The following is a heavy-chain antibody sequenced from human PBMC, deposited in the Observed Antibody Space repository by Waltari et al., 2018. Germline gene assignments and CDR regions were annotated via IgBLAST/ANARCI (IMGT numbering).Heavy chain of an antibody. J-gene: IGHJ6*03. CDR2: IIPIYGPT. CDR1: GGTFSSYA. CDR3: AGGDYSGTYYSYYDYMDV. V-gene: IGHV1-69*12. Sequence: QVQLVQSGAEVTKPRSSVKVSCKASGGTFSSYAISWVRQAPGQRLEWMGGIIPIYGPTNYAQEIQGRVTTTAHQFTSTGYIELSSVGAEETAVYYCAGGDYSGTYYSYYDYMDVWRKATTAT. D-gene: IGHD1-26*01.